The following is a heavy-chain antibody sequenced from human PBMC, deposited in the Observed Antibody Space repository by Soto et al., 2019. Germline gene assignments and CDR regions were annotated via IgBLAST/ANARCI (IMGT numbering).Heavy chain of an antibody. J-gene: IGHJ4*02. D-gene: IGHD6-6*01. CDR1: GFTFSSAW. CDR2: IKSKTDGGTT. V-gene: IGHV3-15*07. Sequence: GGSLRLSCAASGFTFSSAWMNWVRQAPGKGLEWVGRIKSKTDGGTTDYAAPVKGRFTISRDDSKNTLYLQMNSLKTEDTAVYYCARVYSSSSLGNGQFDYWGQGTLVTVSS. CDR3: ARVYSSSSLGNGQFDY.